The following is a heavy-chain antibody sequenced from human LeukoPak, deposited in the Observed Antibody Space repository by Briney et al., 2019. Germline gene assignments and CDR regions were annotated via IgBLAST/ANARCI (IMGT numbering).Heavy chain of an antibody. V-gene: IGHV4-59*01. CDR2: IYHSGST. D-gene: IGHD4-17*01. J-gene: IGHJ4*02. Sequence: SETLSLTCTVSGGSISSYYWSWIRQPPGKGLEWIGYIYHSGSTNYNPSLKSRVTISVDTSKNQFSLKLSSVTAADTAVYYCARQMNTVTADYWGQGTLVTVSS. CDR1: GGSISSYY. CDR3: ARQMNTVTADY.